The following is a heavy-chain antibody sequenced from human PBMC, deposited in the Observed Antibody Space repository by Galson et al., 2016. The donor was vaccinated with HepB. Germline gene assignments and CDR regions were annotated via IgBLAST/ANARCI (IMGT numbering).Heavy chain of an antibody. V-gene: IGHV6-1*01. Sequence: CPISGDSVSSYSGAWDWIRQSPSRGLEWLGRTYYRSKWYNDYAGSVKGRITIEADTSKNLFSLQLTSVTVADTAVYYWARDRGSGRHFFDSWGQGTLVSVSS. CDR3: ARDRGSGRHFFDS. J-gene: IGHJ4*02. CDR1: GDSVSSYSGA. CDR2: TYYRSKWYN. D-gene: IGHD3-10*01.